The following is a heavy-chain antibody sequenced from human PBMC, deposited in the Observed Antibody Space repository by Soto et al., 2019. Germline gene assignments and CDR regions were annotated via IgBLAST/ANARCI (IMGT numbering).Heavy chain of an antibody. CDR2: MNTNSGNT. J-gene: IGHJ4*02. V-gene: IGHV1-8*01. D-gene: IGHD6-19*01. Sequence: QVQLVQSGAEVKKPGASVKVSCKASGYTFTSYAISWVRQATGQGLEWMGWMNTNSGNTGYAQKFQGRVTMTRNTSISTAYMGLSSLRSEDSAVYYCAIELTVAGKDYWGQGTLFTASS. CDR3: AIELTVAGKDY. CDR1: GYTFTSYA.